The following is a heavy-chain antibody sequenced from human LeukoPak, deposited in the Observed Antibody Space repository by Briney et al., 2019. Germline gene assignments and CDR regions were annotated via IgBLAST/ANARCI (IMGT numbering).Heavy chain of an antibody. V-gene: IGHV4-34*01. Sequence: SETLSLTCAVYGGSFSGYHWSWIRQPPGKGLEWIGEINDSESTDYNPSLKSRITISVDTSKNQFSLKLSSVTAADTAVYYCARVNLLGYCTNGVCPGGGLPFDYWGQGTLVTVSS. CDR3: ARVNLLGYCTNGVCPGGGLPFDY. CDR1: GGSFSGYH. D-gene: IGHD2-8*01. J-gene: IGHJ4*02. CDR2: INDSEST.